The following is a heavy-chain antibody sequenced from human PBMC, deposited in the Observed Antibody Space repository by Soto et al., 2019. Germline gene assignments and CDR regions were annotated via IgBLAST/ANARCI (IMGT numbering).Heavy chain of an antibody. Sequence: PSETLSLTCTVSGGSISNYYWTWIRQPPGKGLEWIGYIYYSGSTNYNPSLKSRVTMSVDTPKNQFSLKLSSVTAADTAVYYCARRGYGPGFPYYYGMDVWGQGTTVTVSS. D-gene: IGHD3-10*01. V-gene: IGHV4-59*01. CDR2: IYYSGST. J-gene: IGHJ6*02. CDR1: GGSISNYY. CDR3: ARRGYGPGFPYYYGMDV.